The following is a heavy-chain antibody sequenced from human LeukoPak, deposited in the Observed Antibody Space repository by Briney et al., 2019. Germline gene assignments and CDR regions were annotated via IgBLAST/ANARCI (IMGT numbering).Heavy chain of an antibody. CDR2: IRYDASNK. CDR1: GFTFSNYG. CDR3: AKGVWFGDQQASDY. V-gene: IGHV3-30*02. D-gene: IGHD3-10*01. Sequence: GGSLRLSCAASGFTFSNYGMHWVRQAPGKGLEWVAFIRYDASNKYYADSVKGRFTISRDNSKNTLYLQMNSLRAEDTAVYYCAKGVWFGDQQASDYWGQGTLVTVSS. J-gene: IGHJ4*02.